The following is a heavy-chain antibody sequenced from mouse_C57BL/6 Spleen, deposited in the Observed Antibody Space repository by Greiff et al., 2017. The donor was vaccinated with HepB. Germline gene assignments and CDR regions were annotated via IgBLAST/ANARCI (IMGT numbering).Heavy chain of an antibody. CDR2: IHPNSGST. CDR3: AREEGLRRFAWFAY. D-gene: IGHD2-4*01. J-gene: IGHJ3*01. V-gene: IGHV1-64*01. Sequence: QVQLQQPGAELVKPGASVKLSCKASGYTFTSYWMHWVKQRPGQGLEWIGMIHPNSGSTNYNEKFKSKATLTVDKSSSTAYMQLSSLTSEDSAVYYGAREEGLRRFAWFAYWGQGTLVTVSA. CDR1: GYTFTSYW.